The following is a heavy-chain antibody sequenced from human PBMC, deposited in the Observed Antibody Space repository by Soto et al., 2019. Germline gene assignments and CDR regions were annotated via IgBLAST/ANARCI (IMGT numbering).Heavy chain of an antibody. Sequence: ASVKVSCKASGYTFTSYGISWVRQAPGQGLEWMGWISAYNGNTNYAQKLQGRVTMTTDTSTSTAYMELRSLRSDDTAVYYCALSQSGYDPHYYYYGMDVWGQGTTVTVSS. CDR3: ALSQSGYDPHYYYYGMDV. V-gene: IGHV1-18*01. CDR1: GYTFTSYG. CDR2: ISAYNGNT. D-gene: IGHD5-12*01. J-gene: IGHJ6*02.